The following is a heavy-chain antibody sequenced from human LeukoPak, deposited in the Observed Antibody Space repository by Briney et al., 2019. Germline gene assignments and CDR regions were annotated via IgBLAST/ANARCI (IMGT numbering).Heavy chain of an antibody. Sequence: SETLSLTCAVYGGSFSGYYWSWIRQPPEKGLEWIGEINHSGSTNYNPSLKSRVTISVDTSKNQFSLKLSSVTAADTAVYYCARFISGSWYDQYYFDYWGQGTLVTVSS. CDR2: INHSGST. CDR3: ARFISGSWYDQYYFDY. V-gene: IGHV4-34*01. D-gene: IGHD6-13*01. J-gene: IGHJ4*02. CDR1: GGSFSGYY.